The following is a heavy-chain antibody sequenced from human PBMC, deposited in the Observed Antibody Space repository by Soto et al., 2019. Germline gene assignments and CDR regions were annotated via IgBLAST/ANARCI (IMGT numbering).Heavy chain of an antibody. V-gene: IGHV4-39*01. CDR1: GDSISSNNYY. D-gene: IGHD2-8*01. CDR2: IYYTGST. J-gene: IGHJ4*02. Sequence: QLQLQESGPGLVKPSETLSLTCTVSGDSISSNNYYCAWIRQPPGKGLEWIGSIYYTGSTYYNPSLKSRVAMSVDTSETRISLKLSSVTAADTAVYYCARHPGYAVPTVYATHYFNYWGQGILVTVST. CDR3: ARHPGYAVPTVYATHYFNY.